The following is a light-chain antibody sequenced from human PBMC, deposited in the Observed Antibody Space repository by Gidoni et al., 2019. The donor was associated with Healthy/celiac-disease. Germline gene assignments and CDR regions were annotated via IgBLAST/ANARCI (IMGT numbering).Light chain of an antibody. CDR2: WAS. V-gene: IGKV4-1*01. CDR3: QQYYSTPYT. J-gene: IGKJ2*01. Sequence: DIVMTQSPDYLALSLGEMATINCKTSQNVLNSSNNKYYLVWYQQNPGQPPKVLMYWASTRESGVPDRFSGSGSGPVFTRTITSLQAEDVAVYYCQQYYSTPYTFGQGTKLEIK. CDR1: QNVLNSSNNKYY.